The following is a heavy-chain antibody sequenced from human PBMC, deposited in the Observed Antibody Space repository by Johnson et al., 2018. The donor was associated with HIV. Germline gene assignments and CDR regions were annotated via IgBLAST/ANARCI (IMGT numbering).Heavy chain of an antibody. CDR1: EFTFSNYD. D-gene: IGHD6-6*01. J-gene: IGHJ3*02. Sequence: QVQLVESGGGVVQPGRSLRLSCAASEFTFSNYDMHWVRQAPGKGLEWVAVISYDGSNKYYADYLKGRFTISRDNSKSTLYLQMNSLRAEDTAVYYCANGPIKYSRSSRGGAFEIWGQGTTVIVSS. CDR3: ANGPIKYSRSSRGGAFEI. V-gene: IGHV3-30*18. CDR2: ISYDGSNK.